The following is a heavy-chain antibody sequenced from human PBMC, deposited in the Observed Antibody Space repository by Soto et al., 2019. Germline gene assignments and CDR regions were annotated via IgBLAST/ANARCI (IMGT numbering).Heavy chain of an antibody. CDR1: GGSVSSESHY. CDR2: IYYTGST. Sequence: QVQLQESGPGLVKPSETLSLTCTVSGGSVSSESHYWSWIRQTPGKGLEWIGYIYYTGSTNYNPSPKGRVSMSVDTASDQVSLRLRSVTRADTAVYDCTRGQYDFRSGSYYYAVEVWGQGTKVTVSS. J-gene: IGHJ6*02. V-gene: IGHV4-61*01. CDR3: TRGQYDFRSGSYYYAVEV. D-gene: IGHD3-3*01.